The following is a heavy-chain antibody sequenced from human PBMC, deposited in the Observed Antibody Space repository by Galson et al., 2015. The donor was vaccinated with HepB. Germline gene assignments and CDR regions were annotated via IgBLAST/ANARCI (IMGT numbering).Heavy chain of an antibody. CDR2: TYYRSRWYN. CDR1: GDSVSSNSAA. J-gene: IGHJ4*02. D-gene: IGHD6-19*01. V-gene: IGHV6-1*01. Sequence: CAISGDSVSSNSAAWNWIRQSPSRGLEWLGRTYYRSRWYNDYAVSVKSRITINPDTSKNQFSLQLNSVTPEDTAVYYCARGHFSSGWYGAFDYWGQGTLVTVSS. CDR3: ARGHFSSGWYGAFDY.